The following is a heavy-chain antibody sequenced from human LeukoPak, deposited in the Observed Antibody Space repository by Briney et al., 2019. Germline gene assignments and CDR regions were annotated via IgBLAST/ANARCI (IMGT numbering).Heavy chain of an antibody. J-gene: IGHJ6*04. CDR3: AAADYYGSGSYYNSVYGMDV. CDR1: GFTSTSSA. V-gene: IGHV1-58*01. Sequence: ASVKVSCKASGFTSTSSAVQWVRQARGQRLEWIGWIVVGSGNTNYAQKFQERVTITRDMSTSTAYMELSSLRFEDTAVYYCAAADYYGSGSYYNSVYGMDVWGKGTTVTVSS. D-gene: IGHD3-10*01. CDR2: IVVGSGNT.